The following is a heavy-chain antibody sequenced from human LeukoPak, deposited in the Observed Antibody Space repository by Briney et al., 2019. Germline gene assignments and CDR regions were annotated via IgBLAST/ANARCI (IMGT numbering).Heavy chain of an antibody. CDR2: IWYDGSNK. V-gene: IGHV3-33*06. J-gene: IGHJ4*02. CDR3: AKDYEGVRGVRIDY. Sequence: GGSLRLSCAASGFTFSSYGMHWVRQAPGKGLEWVAVIWYDGSNKYYADSVKGRFTISRDNSKNTLYLQMNSLRAEDTAVYYCAKDYEGVRGVRIDYWGQGTLVTVSS. CDR1: GFTFSSYG. D-gene: IGHD3-10*01.